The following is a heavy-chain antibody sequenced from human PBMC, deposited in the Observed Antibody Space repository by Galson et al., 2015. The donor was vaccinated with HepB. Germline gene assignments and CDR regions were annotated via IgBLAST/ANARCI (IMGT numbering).Heavy chain of an antibody. CDR3: AKGIQEYSYGLDY. D-gene: IGHD5-18*01. V-gene: IGHV3-23*01. J-gene: IGHJ4*02. CDR1: GFTFSSYA. Sequence: SLRLSCAASGFTFSSYAMSWVRQAPGKGLECVSSISGSAGSTYYADSVKGRFTISRDNSKNTLYLQMNTLRAEDTAVYYCAKGIQEYSYGLDYWGQGSLVTVSS. CDR2: ISGSAGST.